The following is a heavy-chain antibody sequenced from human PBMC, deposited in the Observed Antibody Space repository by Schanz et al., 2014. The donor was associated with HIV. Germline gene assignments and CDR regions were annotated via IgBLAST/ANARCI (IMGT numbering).Heavy chain of an antibody. CDR2: MNPNSGNT. D-gene: IGHD5-12*01. J-gene: IGHJ4*02. V-gene: IGHV1-8*01. CDR1: GYTFTNYD. CDR3: ARGAAEMATMTPWRY. Sequence: QVQLVQSGAEVKKPGASVKVSCKASGYTFTNYDINWVRQATGQGLEWMGWMNPNSGNTGYAQKFQGRVTMTRNTSISTAYMELSSLRSDDTAVYYCARGAAEMATMTPWRYWGQGTLVTVSS.